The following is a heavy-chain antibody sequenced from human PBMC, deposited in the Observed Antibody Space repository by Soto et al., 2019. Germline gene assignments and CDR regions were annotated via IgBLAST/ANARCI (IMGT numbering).Heavy chain of an antibody. Sequence: GASVKVSCKASGYTFTSYGISWVRQAPGQGLEWMGWISAYNGNTNYAQKLQGRVTMTTDISTSTAYMELRSLRSDDTAVYYCARVPYYYDSSGYYYWGQGTLVTVSS. V-gene: IGHV1-18*01. CDR1: GYTFTSYG. CDR2: ISAYNGNT. CDR3: ARVPYYYDSSGYYY. D-gene: IGHD3-22*01. J-gene: IGHJ4*02.